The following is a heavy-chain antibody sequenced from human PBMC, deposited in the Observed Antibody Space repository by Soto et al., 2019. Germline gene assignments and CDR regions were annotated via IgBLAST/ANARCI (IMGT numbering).Heavy chain of an antibody. Sequence: QVQLVESGGGVVQPGRSLRLSCAASGFTFSSYAIHWVRQAPCKGLEWVAVISYDGSNKYYADSVKGRCTISRDNYKNTMYLQMNSLRAEDTAVYYCARDREAVAGAHFDYWGQGTLVTVSS. CDR3: ARDREAVAGAHFDY. J-gene: IGHJ4*02. CDR2: ISYDGSNK. D-gene: IGHD6-19*01. V-gene: IGHV3-30-3*01. CDR1: GFTFSSYA.